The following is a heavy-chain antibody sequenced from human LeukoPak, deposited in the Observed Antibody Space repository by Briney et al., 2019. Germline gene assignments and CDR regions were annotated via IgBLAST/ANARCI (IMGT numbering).Heavy chain of an antibody. CDR1: AGSINRFY. Sequence: SETLSLTCTVSAGSINRFYWNWIRQSPGKGLEWIGYIHHSGSTKYNPSLQSRVTMSMDTSKNQFSLKLSSVTAADTAVYYCARHRFYGGNLNWFDPWGQGILVTVSS. CDR2: IHHSGST. J-gene: IGHJ5*02. CDR3: ARHRFYGGNLNWFDP. D-gene: IGHD4-23*01. V-gene: IGHV4-59*08.